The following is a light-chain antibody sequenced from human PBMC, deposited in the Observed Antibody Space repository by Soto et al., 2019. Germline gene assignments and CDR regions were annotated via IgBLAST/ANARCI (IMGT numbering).Light chain of an antibody. J-gene: IGKJ1*01. Sequence: EIVMTQSPATLSVSPGERVTLPCRASQSVSSRLVWYHQKPGQSPRLLIYGASTRATGIPARFSGSGSGTEFTLTISSLQSEDFGLYYCHQYNNFWTFGQGTKVDIK. CDR2: GAS. CDR3: HQYNNFWT. CDR1: QSVSSR. V-gene: IGKV3-15*01.